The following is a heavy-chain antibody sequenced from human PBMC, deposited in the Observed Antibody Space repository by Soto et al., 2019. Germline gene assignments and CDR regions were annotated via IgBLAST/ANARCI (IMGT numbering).Heavy chain of an antibody. Sequence: EGQLVESGGGLVQPGGSLRLSCAASGFTFSSHDMHWVRQVPGKGVEWVSGIDSAGDAKYPASVKGRFTISRENAKNSLYLKMSSMRAEDTAMYYCTRGGIWGVSWNWFDTWGQGTLVTVSS. D-gene: IGHD3-10*01. V-gene: IGHV3-13*01. CDR2: IDSAGDA. CDR3: TRGGIWGVSWNWFDT. CDR1: GFTFSSHD. J-gene: IGHJ5*02.